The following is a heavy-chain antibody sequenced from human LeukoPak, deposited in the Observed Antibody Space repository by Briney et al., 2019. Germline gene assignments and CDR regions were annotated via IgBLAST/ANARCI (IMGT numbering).Heavy chain of an antibody. CDR3: AKAMRESGDYYFDY. CDR1: GFTFSSYG. V-gene: IGHV3-30*18. D-gene: IGHD2-21*02. J-gene: IGHJ4*02. Sequence: GGSLRLSCAASGFTFSSYGMHWVRQAPGKGLEWVAVISYDGSNKYYADSVKGRFTISRDNSKNTLYLQMNSLRAEDTAVYYCAKAMRESGDYYFDYWGQGTLVTVSS. CDR2: ISYDGSNK.